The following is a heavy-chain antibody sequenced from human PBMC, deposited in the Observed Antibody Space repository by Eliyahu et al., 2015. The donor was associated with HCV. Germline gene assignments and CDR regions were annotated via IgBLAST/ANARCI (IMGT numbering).Heavy chain of an antibody. CDR3: ARVRGQLWFGEPPDY. V-gene: IGHV3-30*10. CDR2: ISYDGTKT. CDR1: GFTFSSYS. J-gene: IGHJ4*02. D-gene: IGHD3-10*01. Sequence: VQPGRSLRLSCAASGFTFSSYSIHWVRQAPGTGLEWLAVISYDGTKTYYTDSVKGRFTISRDNSKNTVFLQVDSLRPEDTAMYYCARVRGQLWFGEPPDYWGQGTLVTVSS.